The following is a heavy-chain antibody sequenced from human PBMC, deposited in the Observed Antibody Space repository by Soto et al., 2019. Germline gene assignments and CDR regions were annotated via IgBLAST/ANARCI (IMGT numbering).Heavy chain of an antibody. CDR1: GGSISSGGYY. CDR3: ARDRVDYYDSSGYHYGMDV. Sequence: SETLSLTCTVSGGSISSGGYYWSWIRQHPGKGLEWIGYIYYSGSTYYNPSLKSRVTISVDTSKNQFSLKLSSVTAADTAVYYCARDRVDYYDSSGYHYGMDVWGQGTTVTVS. V-gene: IGHV4-31*03. J-gene: IGHJ6*02. D-gene: IGHD3-22*01. CDR2: IYYSGST.